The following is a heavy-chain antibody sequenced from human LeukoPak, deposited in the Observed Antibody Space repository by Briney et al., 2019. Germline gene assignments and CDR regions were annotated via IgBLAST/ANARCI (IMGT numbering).Heavy chain of an antibody. CDR3: ANGFSGAADAAEFDY. CDR2: ISSGGSHK. CDR1: GFTFSSYG. D-gene: IGHD6-13*01. J-gene: IGHJ4*02. V-gene: IGHV3-30*18. Sequence: PGGSLRLSCAASGFTFSSYGMHWVRQAPGKGLEWVSGISSGGSHKYYGDSAKGRFTISRDNSKKSLYLEMNSLRDEDTAVYYCANGFSGAADAAEFDYWGQGTLVTVSS.